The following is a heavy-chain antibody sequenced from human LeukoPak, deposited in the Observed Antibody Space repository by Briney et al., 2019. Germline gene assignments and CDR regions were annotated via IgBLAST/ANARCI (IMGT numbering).Heavy chain of an antibody. CDR3: ASMYYYDSSGYYS. V-gene: IGHV4-61*02. J-gene: IGHJ5*02. CDR2: IYTSGST. Sequence: SETLSLTCTVSGGPISSGSYYWSWIRQPAGKGLEWIGRIYTSGSTNYNPSLKSRVTISVDTSKNQFSLKLSSVTAADTAVYYCASMYYYDSSGYYSWGQGTLVTVSS. D-gene: IGHD3-22*01. CDR1: GGPISSGSYY.